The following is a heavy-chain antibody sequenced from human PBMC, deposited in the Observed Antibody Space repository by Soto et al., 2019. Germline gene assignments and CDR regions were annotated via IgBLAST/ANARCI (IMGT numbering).Heavy chain of an antibody. J-gene: IGHJ5*02. CDR1: GGTFSSYT. CDR3: ARQACSSTSCYVGWFDP. Sequence: QVQLVQSGAEVKKPGSSVKVSCKASGGTFSSYTISWVRQAPGQGLEWMGRIIPILGIANYGQKFQGRVTITADKSTSTAYMELSSLRSEDTAVYYCARQACSSTSCYVGWFDPWGQGTLVTVSS. V-gene: IGHV1-69*02. CDR2: IIPILGIA. D-gene: IGHD2-2*01.